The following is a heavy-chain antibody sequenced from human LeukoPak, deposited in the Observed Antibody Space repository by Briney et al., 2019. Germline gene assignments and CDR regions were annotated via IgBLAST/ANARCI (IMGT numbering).Heavy chain of an antibody. CDR3: ARDGDIDSSGYYYNYYYYGMDV. V-gene: IGHV1-2*02. J-gene: IGHJ6*02. D-gene: IGHD3-22*01. Sequence: ASVKVSCKASGYTFTGYYMHWVLQAPGHGLEWMGWINPNSSGTNYAQKFQGRVTMTRDTSISTAYMELSRLRSDDTAVYYCARDGDIDSSGYYYNYYYYGMDVWGQGTTVTVSS. CDR1: GYTFTGYY. CDR2: INPNSSGT.